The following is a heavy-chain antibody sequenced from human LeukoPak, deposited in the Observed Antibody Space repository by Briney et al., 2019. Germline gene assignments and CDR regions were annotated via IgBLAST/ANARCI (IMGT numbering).Heavy chain of an antibody. D-gene: IGHD2-15*01. CDR3: ARGGFCVGDTCHGRDKVLDY. J-gene: IGHJ4*02. Sequence: SVKVSCKASGGTFSNFGITWVRQAPGQGLEWMGRIISIFGTPNYAQKFQGRVTITTDESTSTAYMDLYSLRSEDTAVYYCARGGFCVGDTCHGRDKVLDYWGQGTLVTVSS. CDR1: GGTFSNFG. V-gene: IGHV1-69*05. CDR2: IISIFGTP.